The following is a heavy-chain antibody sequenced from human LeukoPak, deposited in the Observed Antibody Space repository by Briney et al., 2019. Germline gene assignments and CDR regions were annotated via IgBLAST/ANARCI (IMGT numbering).Heavy chain of an antibody. J-gene: IGHJ4*02. CDR2: IYYSGST. Sequence: SETLSLTCTVSGGSVSSGSYYWSCIRQPPGKGVEWIGYIYYSGSTDYNPSLKSRVTISVDTSKNQFSLKLSSVTAADTAVYYCASESSGTFDYWGQGTLVTVSS. CDR3: ASESSGTFDY. CDR1: GGSVSSGSYY. V-gene: IGHV4-61*01. D-gene: IGHD6-6*01.